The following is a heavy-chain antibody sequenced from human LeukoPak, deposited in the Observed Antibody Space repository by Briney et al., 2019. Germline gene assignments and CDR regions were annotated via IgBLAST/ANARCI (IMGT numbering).Heavy chain of an antibody. CDR2: MSPNNGNT. Sequence: ASVKVSCKTSGYTFTNYDINRVRQATGQGLEWMGWMSPNNGNTGYAQKFQGRVTMTRDTSINTAYMELSSLRSEDTAVYYCASNPPRTGDFNYWGQGTLVTVSS. V-gene: IGHV1-8*01. D-gene: IGHD7-27*01. CDR3: ASNPPRTGDFNY. CDR1: GYTFTNYD. J-gene: IGHJ4*02.